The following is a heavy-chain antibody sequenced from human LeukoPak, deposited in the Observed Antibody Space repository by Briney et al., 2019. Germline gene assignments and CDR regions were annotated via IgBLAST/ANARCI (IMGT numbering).Heavy chain of an antibody. D-gene: IGHD3-3*01. J-gene: IGHJ4*02. Sequence: ASVKVSCKASGYTFTSYGISWVRQAPGQGLEWMGWISAYNGNTNYAQKLQGRVTMTTDTSTSTAYMELRSLRSDDTAVYYCARGSRRYDFWSGYQYWGQGTLVTVSP. CDR2: ISAYNGNT. CDR3: ARGSRRYDFWSGYQY. CDR1: GYTFTSYG. V-gene: IGHV1-18*01.